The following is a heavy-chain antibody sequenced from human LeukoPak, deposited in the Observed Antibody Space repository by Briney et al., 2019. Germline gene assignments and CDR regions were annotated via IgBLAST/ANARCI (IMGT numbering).Heavy chain of an antibody. CDR2: ISGSGGST. J-gene: IGHJ4*02. D-gene: IGHD1-14*01. Sequence: SGGSLRLSCAASGFTFSSYAMSWVRQAPGKGLEWVSAISGSGGSTYYADSVKGRFTISRDNSKNTLYLQMNSLRAEDTAVYYCAREVKPVCYFDYWGQGTLVTVSS. CDR3: AREVKPVCYFDY. CDR1: GFTFSSYA. V-gene: IGHV3-23*01.